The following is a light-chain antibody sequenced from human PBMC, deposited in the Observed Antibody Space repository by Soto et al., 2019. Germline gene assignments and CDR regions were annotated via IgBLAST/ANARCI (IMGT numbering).Light chain of an antibody. Sequence: ETVVTQSPGTLSXSPGEGATLSCRASQSVXXXYLAWYQQRPGQAPRLLIYDTSSRASGIPDRFSGSGSGTDFTLTISRLEPEDFAVYYCQQYGTAPYTFGQGTTLEFK. V-gene: IGKV3-20*01. CDR2: DTS. CDR3: QQYGTAPYT. CDR1: QSVXXXY. J-gene: IGKJ2*01.